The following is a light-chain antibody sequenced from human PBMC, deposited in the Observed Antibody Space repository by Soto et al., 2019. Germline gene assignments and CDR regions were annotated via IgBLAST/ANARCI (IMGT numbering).Light chain of an antibody. CDR2: KAS. J-gene: IGKJ2*01. CDR1: QSISSW. V-gene: IGKV1-5*03. Sequence: DIQMTQSPSTLSASVGDRVTITCRASQSISSWLAWYQQKPGKAPKLLIYKASSLESGVPSRFSGSGSGTEFTLTISSLQHDDFAIYYCQQSYTFGQGTKLEIK. CDR3: QQSYT.